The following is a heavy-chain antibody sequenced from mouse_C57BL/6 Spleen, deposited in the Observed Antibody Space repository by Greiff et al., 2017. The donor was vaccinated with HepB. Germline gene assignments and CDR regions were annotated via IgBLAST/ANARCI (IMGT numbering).Heavy chain of an antibody. CDR1: GYTFTDYY. V-gene: IGHV1-26*01. J-gene: IGHJ3*01. CDR3: ASQVPVAY. CDR2: INPNNGGT. Sequence: EVQLQQSGPELVKPGASVKISCKASGYTFTDYYMNWVKQSHGKSLEWIGDINPNNGGTSYNQKFKGKATLTVDKSSSTAYMELRSLTSEDSAVYYCASQVPVAYWGHGTLVTVSA.